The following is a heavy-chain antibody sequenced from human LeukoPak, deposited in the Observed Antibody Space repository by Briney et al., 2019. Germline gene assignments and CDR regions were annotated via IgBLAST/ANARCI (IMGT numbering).Heavy chain of an antibody. CDR3: TSHYTASYFGVADH. J-gene: IGHJ4*02. CDR2: ISSSTSYI. V-gene: IGHV3-21*01. Sequence: GRSLRLSCAASGFTFSTYSMNWVRQAPGRGLEWVSSISSSTSYIYYADPVKGRFTISRDNAKHSLYLQMNSLRAEDTAVYYCTSHYTASYFGVADHWGQGTLVTVSS. D-gene: IGHD1-26*01. CDR1: GFTFSTYS.